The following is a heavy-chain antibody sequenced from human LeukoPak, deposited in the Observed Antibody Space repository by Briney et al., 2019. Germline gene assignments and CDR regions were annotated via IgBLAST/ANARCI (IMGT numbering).Heavy chain of an antibody. D-gene: IGHD4-17*01. V-gene: IGHV3-30*02. CDR1: GFTFSSYG. Sequence: GGPLRLSCAASGFTFSSYGMHWVRQAPGKGLEWVAFIRYDGSNNYYADSVKGRFTISRDNSRNTLYLQMNSLRAEDMALYYCAKGSSYGDYVLDYWGQGTLVTVSS. CDR2: IRYDGSNN. CDR3: AKGSSYGDYVLDY. J-gene: IGHJ4*02.